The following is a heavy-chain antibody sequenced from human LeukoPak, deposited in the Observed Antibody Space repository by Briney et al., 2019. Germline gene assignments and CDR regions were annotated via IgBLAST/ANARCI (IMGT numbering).Heavy chain of an antibody. CDR2: ISGSGGST. D-gene: IGHD4-17*01. V-gene: IGHV3-23*01. J-gene: IGHJ3*02. CDR1: KFNFNNYG. CDR3: AKDPNGDYIGAFDI. Sequence: GGSLRLSCTTSKFNFNNYGMTWARQAPGKGLEWVSSISGSGGSTQYAPSVQGRFTISRDNSKNTLYLRMNSLRAEDTAVYYCAKDPNGDYIGAFDIWGQGTMVTVSS.